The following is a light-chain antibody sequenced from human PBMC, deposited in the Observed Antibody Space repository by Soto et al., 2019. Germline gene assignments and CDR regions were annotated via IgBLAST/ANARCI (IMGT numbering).Light chain of an antibody. CDR3: QQSYSTPVT. V-gene: IGKV1-39*01. CDR2: AAS. Sequence: DIRMTQSPSSLSSSVGDRFTITFLASQSISIYLNWYQQKPGKAPKLLIYAASSLQSGVPSRFSGSGSGTDFTLTISSLQPEDFATYYCQQSYSTPVTFGQGTKVDIK. CDR1: QSISIY. J-gene: IGKJ1*01.